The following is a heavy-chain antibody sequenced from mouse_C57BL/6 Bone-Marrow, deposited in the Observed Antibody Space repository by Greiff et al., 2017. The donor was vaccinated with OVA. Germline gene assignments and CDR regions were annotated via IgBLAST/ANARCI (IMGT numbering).Heavy chain of an antibody. J-gene: IGHJ3*01. Sequence: VQLQQPWAELVKPGASVKMSCKASGYTFTSYWITWVKQRPGQGLEWIGDIYPGSGSTNYNEKFKSKATLTVDTSSSTAYMQLSSLTSEDSAVYYCARKGDSSGYVGYWGQGTLVTVSA. CDR2: IYPGSGST. D-gene: IGHD3-2*02. CDR1: GYTFTSYW. V-gene: IGHV1-55*01. CDR3: ARKGDSSGYVGY.